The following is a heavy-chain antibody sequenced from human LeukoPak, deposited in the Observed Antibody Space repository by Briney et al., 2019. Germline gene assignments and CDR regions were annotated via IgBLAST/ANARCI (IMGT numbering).Heavy chain of an antibody. CDR1: GGSISSYY. J-gene: IGHJ3*02. CDR3: ARERSPDYYDSSGTLSDAFDI. D-gene: IGHD3-22*01. Sequence: SETLSLTCTVSGGSISSYYWSWIRQPAGKGLEWIGRIYTSGSTNYNPSLKSRVTMSVDTSKNQFSLKLSSVTAADTAVYYCARERSPDYYDSSGTLSDAFDIWGQGTMVTVSS. CDR2: IYTSGST. V-gene: IGHV4-4*07.